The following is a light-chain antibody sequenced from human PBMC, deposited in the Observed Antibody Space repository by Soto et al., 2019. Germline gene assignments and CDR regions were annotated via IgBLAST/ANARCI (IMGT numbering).Light chain of an antibody. CDR3: QQYGSSPLT. V-gene: IGKV2-28*01. CDR2: FGS. J-gene: IGKJ4*01. CDR1: QSLLYNNTYNY. Sequence: EIVMTQSPLTLPVTPGEPASISCRSSQSLLYNNTYNYLDWYVQKPGQSPQLLIYFGSNRAPGVPDRFSGSGSGTDFTLKINRVEAEDVGTYYCQQYGSSPLTLGGGTKVDIK.